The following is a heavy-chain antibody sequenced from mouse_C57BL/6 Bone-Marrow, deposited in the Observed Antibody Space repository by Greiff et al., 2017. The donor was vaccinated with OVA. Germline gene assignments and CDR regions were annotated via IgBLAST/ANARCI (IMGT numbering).Heavy chain of an antibody. J-gene: IGHJ3*01. CDR3: ARHRHFAY. Sequence: EVMLVESGGDLVKPGGSLKLSCAASGFTFSSYGMSWVRQTPDKRLEWVATISSGGSYTYYPDSVKGRFTLSIDNAKNTLYLQVSSLKSEDTAMYYCARHRHFAYWGQGTLVTVSA. V-gene: IGHV5-6*02. CDR2: ISSGGSYT. CDR1: GFTFSSYG. D-gene: IGHD2-14*01.